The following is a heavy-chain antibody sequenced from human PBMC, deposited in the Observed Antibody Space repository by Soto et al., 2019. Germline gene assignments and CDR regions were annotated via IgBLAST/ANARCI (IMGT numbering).Heavy chain of an antibody. Sequence: GASVKVSCTASGGTFSSYAISWVRQAPGQGLEWMGGIIPIFGTANYAQKFQGRVTITADESTSTAYMELSSLRSEDTAVYYCARPGYSGYDLMGIDYFDYWGQGTLVTVSS. J-gene: IGHJ4*02. CDR2: IIPIFGTA. CDR1: GGTFSSYA. D-gene: IGHD5-12*01. V-gene: IGHV1-69*13. CDR3: ARPGYSGYDLMGIDYFDY.